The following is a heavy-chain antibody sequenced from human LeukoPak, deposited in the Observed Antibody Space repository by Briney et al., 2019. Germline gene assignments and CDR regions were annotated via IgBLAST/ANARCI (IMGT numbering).Heavy chain of an antibody. CDR2: INPRGGSA. Sequence: GASVKVSCKASGYTFSDYSIQWVRQAPGQGLEWMGIINPRGGSASYAQSFQDRITMTRNTSTSTVYVEVTSLRSEDTAVYYCAKSRTTSSASVDYWGQGTLVTVSS. V-gene: IGHV1-46*01. CDR3: AKSRTTSSASVDY. D-gene: IGHD3-22*01. CDR1: GYTFSDYS. J-gene: IGHJ4*02.